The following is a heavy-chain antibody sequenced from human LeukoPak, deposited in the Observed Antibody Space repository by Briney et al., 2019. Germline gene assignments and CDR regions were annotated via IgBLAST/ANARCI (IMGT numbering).Heavy chain of an antibody. CDR3: ARGPTHYYGSGSYYNRAPYYYMDV. D-gene: IGHD3-10*01. CDR2: INHSGST. Sequence: SETLSLTCAVCGGSFSGYYWSWIRQPPGKGLGWIGEINHSGSTNYNPSLKSRVTISVDTSKNQFSLKLSSVTAADTAVYYCARGPTHYYGSGSYYNRAPYYYMDVWGKGTTVTVSS. J-gene: IGHJ6*03. CDR1: GGSFSGYY. V-gene: IGHV4-34*01.